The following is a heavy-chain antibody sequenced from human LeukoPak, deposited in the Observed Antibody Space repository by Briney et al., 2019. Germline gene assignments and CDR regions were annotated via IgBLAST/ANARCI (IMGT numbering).Heavy chain of an antibody. CDR1: GFTVSSNY. D-gene: IGHD3-22*01. Sequence: LPGGSLRLSCAASGFTVSSNYMSWVRQAPGKGLEWVSIIYSGGSTYYADSVKGRFTISRDNSKNTLYLQMNSLRVEDTAVYYCAKEVYYFDTSGLYSFAFDIWGQGTMVTVPS. V-gene: IGHV3-53*01. J-gene: IGHJ3*02. CDR2: IYSGGST. CDR3: AKEVYYFDTSGLYSFAFDI.